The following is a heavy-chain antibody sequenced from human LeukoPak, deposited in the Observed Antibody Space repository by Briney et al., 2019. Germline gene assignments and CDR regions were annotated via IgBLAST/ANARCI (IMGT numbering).Heavy chain of an antibody. J-gene: IGHJ4*02. V-gene: IGHV4-34*01. CDR2: INHSGST. CDR1: GGSFSGYY. D-gene: IGHD1-26*01. CDR3: ARGRGVGSHFDY. Sequence: PSETLSLTCAVYGGSFSGYYWSWIRQPPGKGLEWIGEINHSGSTNYNPSLKSRVTISVDTSKNQFSLKLSSVTAADTAVYYCARGRGVGSHFDYWGQGTLVTVSS.